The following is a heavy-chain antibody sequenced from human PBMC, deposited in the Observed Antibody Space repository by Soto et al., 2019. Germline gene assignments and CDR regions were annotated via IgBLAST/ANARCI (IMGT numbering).Heavy chain of an antibody. Sequence: EVQLLESGGGLEQPGGSLRLSCVGSGHTFHNYAMTWVRQAPGKGLEWVSGISGSVGSTYSAYSVRGRFTISRDDSKNTLYLPMNSVRAEDTALYYCAKGSRRIGVVPAALNWGQGTLVTVSS. D-gene: IGHD2-2*01. V-gene: IGHV3-23*01. J-gene: IGHJ4*02. CDR3: AKGSRRIGVVPAALN. CDR2: ISGSVGST. CDR1: GHTFHNYA.